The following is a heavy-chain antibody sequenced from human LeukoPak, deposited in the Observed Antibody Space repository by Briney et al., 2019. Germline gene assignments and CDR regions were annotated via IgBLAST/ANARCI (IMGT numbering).Heavy chain of an antibody. V-gene: IGHV5-51*01. CDR1: GYSFTNYW. Sequence: KVSCKGSGYSFTNYWIAWLRQMPGKGLEWMGLISPGDSDTKYSPSFQGQVTISADKPIRTAYLQWSSLKASDTAMYYCARQGDYDSSGYYPNWFDPWGQGTLVTVSS. CDR3: ARQGDYDSSGYYPNWFDP. D-gene: IGHD3-22*01. J-gene: IGHJ5*02. CDR2: ISPGDSDT.